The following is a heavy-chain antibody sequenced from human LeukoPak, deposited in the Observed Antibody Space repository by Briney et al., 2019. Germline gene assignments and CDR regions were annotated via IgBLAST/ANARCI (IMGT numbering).Heavy chain of an antibody. D-gene: IGHD4-17*01. V-gene: IGHV4-34*01. CDR3: ARALDDYGDYASYFDY. J-gene: IGHJ4*02. CDR1: GFTFSNYA. Sequence: GSLRLSCTASGFTFSNYAMSWVRQAPGKGLEWIGEINHSGSTNYNPSLKSRVTISVDTSKNQFSLKLSSVTAADTAVYYCARALDDYGDYASYFDYWGQGTLVTVSS. CDR2: INHSGST.